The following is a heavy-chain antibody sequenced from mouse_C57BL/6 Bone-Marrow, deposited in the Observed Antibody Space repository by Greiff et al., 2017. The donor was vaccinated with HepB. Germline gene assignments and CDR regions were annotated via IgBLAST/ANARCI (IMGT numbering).Heavy chain of an antibody. CDR2: IDPSDSET. V-gene: IGHV1-52*01. CDR1: GYTFTSYW. D-gene: IGHD4-1*01. J-gene: IGHJ1*03. CDR3: AREDWDWYFDV. Sequence: QVQLQQPGAELVRPGSSVKLSCKASGYTFTSYWMHWVKQRPIQGLEWIGNIDPSDSETHYNQKFKDKATLTVDKSSSTAYMQLSSLTSEDSAVYYCAREDWDWYFDVWGTGKTVTVSS.